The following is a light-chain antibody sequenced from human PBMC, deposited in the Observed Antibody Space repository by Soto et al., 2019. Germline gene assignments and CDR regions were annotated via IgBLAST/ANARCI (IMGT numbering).Light chain of an antibody. J-gene: IGLJ3*02. CDR3: AAWDGTLATLV. V-gene: IGLV1-47*01. Sequence: QSVLTQPPSASGTPGQRVTMSCSGGSSNIGSNFVYWYQQVPGTAPKLLIYRNNQRPSGVPDRFSGSKSATSASLAITGLLSEDDADYLCAAWDGTLATLVFGGGTKLTVL. CDR2: RNN. CDR1: SSNIGSNF.